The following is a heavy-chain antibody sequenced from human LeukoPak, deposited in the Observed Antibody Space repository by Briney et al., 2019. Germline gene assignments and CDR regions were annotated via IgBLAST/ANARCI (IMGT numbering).Heavy chain of an antibody. J-gene: IGHJ4*02. D-gene: IGHD5-24*01. CDR1: GYTFTGYY. V-gene: IGHV1-2*02. CDR2: INPNSGGT. CDR3: ARSELRGRDGYNLDY. Sequence: PSVKVSCKASGYTFTGYYMHWVRQAPGQGLEWMGWINPNSGGTNYAQKFQGRVTMTRDTSISTAYMELSRLRSDDTAVYYCARSELRGRDGYNLDYWGQGTLVTVSS.